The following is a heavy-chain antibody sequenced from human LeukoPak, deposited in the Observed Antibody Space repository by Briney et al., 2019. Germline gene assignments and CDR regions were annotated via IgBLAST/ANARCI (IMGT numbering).Heavy chain of an antibody. V-gene: IGHV3-23*01. CDR1: GFTFSSYT. CDR3: AKDQTPYY. CDR2: ISGSGDTT. Sequence: GGSLRLSCAASGFTFSSYTMTWVRQAPGKGLEWVSGISGSGDTTYYADSVKGRFTISRDNSKNTLYLQMNSLRAEDTAVYYCAKDQTPYYWGQGTLVIVSS. J-gene: IGHJ4*02.